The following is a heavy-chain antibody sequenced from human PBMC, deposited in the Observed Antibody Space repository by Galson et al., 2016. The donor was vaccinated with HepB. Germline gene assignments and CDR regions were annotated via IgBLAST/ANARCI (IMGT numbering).Heavy chain of an antibody. V-gene: IGHV3-11*01. CDR3: AKHNLYSSSSVGD. CDR2: IGGSGSNT. CDR1: GFTFDAHY. Sequence: SLGLSCAASGFTFDAHYMTWIRQAPGKGLEWLAYIGGSGSNTYYAESLKGRFTISRDNAKNSLYLQMNNLRADDTAVYFFAKHNLYSSSSVGDWGQGTLVTVSS. J-gene: IGHJ4*02. D-gene: IGHD6-6*01.